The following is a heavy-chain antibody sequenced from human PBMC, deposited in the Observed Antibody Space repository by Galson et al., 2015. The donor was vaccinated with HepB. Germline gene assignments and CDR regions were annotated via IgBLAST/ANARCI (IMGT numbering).Heavy chain of an antibody. Sequence: SLRLSCAASGFTFSSYSMNWVRQAPGKGLEWVSSISSSSSYIYYADSVKGRFTISRDNAKNSLYLQMNSLRAEDTAVYYCARDSIVVPAAQTLWYFDYWGQGTLVTVSS. CDR2: ISSSSSYI. CDR1: GFTFSSYS. D-gene: IGHD2-2*01. CDR3: ARDSIVVPAAQTLWYFDY. V-gene: IGHV3-21*01. J-gene: IGHJ4*02.